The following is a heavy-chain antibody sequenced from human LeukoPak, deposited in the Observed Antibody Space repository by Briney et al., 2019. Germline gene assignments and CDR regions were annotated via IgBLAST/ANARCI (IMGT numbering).Heavy chain of an antibody. D-gene: IGHD5-18*01. CDR3: ARSIQLWLKSNWFDP. Sequence: SETLPLTCAVYGGSFSGYYWSWIRQPPGKGLEWIGEINHSGSTNYNPSLKSRVTISVDTSKNQFSLKLSSVTAADTAVYYCARSIQLWLKSNWFDPWGQGTLVTVSS. V-gene: IGHV4-34*01. CDR2: INHSGST. J-gene: IGHJ5*02. CDR1: GGSFSGYY.